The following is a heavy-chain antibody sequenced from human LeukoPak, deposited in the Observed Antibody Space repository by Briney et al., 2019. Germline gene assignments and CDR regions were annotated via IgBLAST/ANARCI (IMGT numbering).Heavy chain of an antibody. J-gene: IGHJ4*02. Sequence: GASVKVSCKASGYTFTGYYVHWVRQAPGQGLEWMGRINPNSGDTNYAQKFQGRVTMTRDTSISTAYMELSRLRSDDTAVYYCAREGLDGGFDYWGQGTLVTVSS. V-gene: IGHV1-2*06. CDR1: GYTFTGYY. CDR2: INPNSGDT. D-gene: IGHD3-10*01. CDR3: AREGLDGGFDY.